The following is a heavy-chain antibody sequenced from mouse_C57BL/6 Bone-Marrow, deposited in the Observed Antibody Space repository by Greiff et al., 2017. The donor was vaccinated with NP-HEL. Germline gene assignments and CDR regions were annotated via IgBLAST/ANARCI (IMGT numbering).Heavy chain of an antibody. J-gene: IGHJ1*03. Sequence: VQLQQSGAELVRPGASVTLSCKASGYTFTDYEMHWVKQTPVHGLEWIGAIDPETGGTAYNQKFKGKAILTADKSSSTAYMELRSLTSEDSAVYYCTRNYGSSLRYLDVWGTGTTVTVSS. D-gene: IGHD1-1*01. CDR1: GYTFTDYE. V-gene: IGHV1-15*01. CDR3: TRNYGSSLRYLDV. CDR2: IDPETGGT.